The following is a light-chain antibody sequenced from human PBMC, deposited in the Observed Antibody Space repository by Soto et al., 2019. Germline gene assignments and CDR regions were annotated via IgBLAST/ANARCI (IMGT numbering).Light chain of an antibody. CDR3: QQYNTYPWT. J-gene: IGKJ1*01. V-gene: IGKV1-5*03. CDR1: QSITSW. CDR2: KAS. Sequence: VHMTRSRSTLSASVVDRVTITCRASQSITSWLAWYQQKPGKAPNLLIYKASSLESGVPSRFSGSGSGTEFTLTISSLQPDDFATYYCQQYNTYPWTFGRGTKVDIK.